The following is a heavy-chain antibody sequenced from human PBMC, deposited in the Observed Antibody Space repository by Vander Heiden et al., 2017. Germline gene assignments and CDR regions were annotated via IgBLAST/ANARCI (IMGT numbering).Heavy chain of an antibody. D-gene: IGHD3-10*01. CDR2: LYGSSSVT. J-gene: IGHJ4*02. V-gene: IGHV3-23*01. CDR3: AKTFGPYATHPSD. Sequence: VQLSESGGGLVQPGGLLRLARAARGFTFNNSAMAWVRQSRGQGLEWVSGLYGSSSVTYYADSVKSRFTISRDTSKNTLYLQMNSLGADDTTVYYCAKTFGPYATHPSDWGPRTLVTVSS. CDR1: GFTFNNSA.